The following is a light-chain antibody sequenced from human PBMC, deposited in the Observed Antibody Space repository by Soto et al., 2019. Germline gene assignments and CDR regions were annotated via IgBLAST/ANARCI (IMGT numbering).Light chain of an antibody. CDR2: GAS. Sequence: QMNPYPSSLYASVGHKVSITSRASQGIRNALAWYQQKPGKAPKRLIYGASTLQSGVPSRFSGSGSATEFTLTITILQPEDFATYYCVQHDTDPLTFGGGTKVDI. CDR3: VQHDTDPLT. J-gene: IGKJ4*01. CDR1: QGIRNA. V-gene: IGKV1-17*01.